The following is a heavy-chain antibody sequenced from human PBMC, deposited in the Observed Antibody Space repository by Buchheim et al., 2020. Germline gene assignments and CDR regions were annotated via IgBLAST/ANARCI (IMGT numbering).Heavy chain of an antibody. CDR1: GGSISTYY. CDR3: ARDRLRNWFDS. D-gene: IGHD4-17*01. J-gene: IGHJ5*01. V-gene: IGHV4-59*12. CDR2: VYYSGNT. Sequence: QVQLQESGPGLVKPSETLSLTCTVSGGSISTYYWNWIRQSPGKGLEWIGYVYYSGNTNYNTSLKSRVTMSVDTSTNQFSLQLRSVTAADTAVYYCARDRLRNWFDSWGQGTL.